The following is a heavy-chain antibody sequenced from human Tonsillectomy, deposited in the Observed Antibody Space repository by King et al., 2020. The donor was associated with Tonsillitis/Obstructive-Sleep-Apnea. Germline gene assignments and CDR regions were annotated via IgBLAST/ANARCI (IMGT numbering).Heavy chain of an antibody. D-gene: IGHD6-13*01. V-gene: IGHV3-66*01. CDR3: ARAVAAAGTGGY. CDR1: GFTVSSNY. J-gene: IGHJ4*02. Sequence: VQLVESGGGLVQPGGSLRLSCAASGFTVSSNYMSWVRQAPGKGLEGVSVIYSGGSTYYADSVKGRFTISRDNSKNTLYLQMNSLRAEDTAVYYCARAVAAAGTGGYWGQGTLVTVSS. CDR2: IYSGGST.